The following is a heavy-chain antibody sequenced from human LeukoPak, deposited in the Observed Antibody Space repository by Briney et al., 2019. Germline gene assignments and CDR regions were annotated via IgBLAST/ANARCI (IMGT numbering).Heavy chain of an antibody. CDR3: AKDRSEVLWFGELSFPADY. CDR1: GCTFSSYC. CDR2: ISYDGSNK. Sequence: GASLRLSCAASGCTFSSYCMHWVREAPCKGLEWVAVISYDGSNKYYADSVKGRFTISRDNSKNTLYLQMNSLRAEDTAVYYCAKDRSEVLWFGELSFPADYWGQGTLVTVSS. V-gene: IGHV3-30*18. J-gene: IGHJ4*02. D-gene: IGHD3-10*01.